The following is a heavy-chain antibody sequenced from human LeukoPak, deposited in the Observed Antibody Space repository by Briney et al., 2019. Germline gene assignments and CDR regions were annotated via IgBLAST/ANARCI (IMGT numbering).Heavy chain of an antibody. CDR1: GGSISSSSYY. Sequence: SETLSLTCTASGGSISSSSYYWGWIRQPPGKGLEWIGSIYYSGSTYYNPSLKSRVTISVDTSKNQFSLKLSSVTAADTAVYYCTRDGPRSSGYPDTWGQGTLVTVSS. D-gene: IGHD3-22*01. J-gene: IGHJ5*02. CDR3: TRDGPRSSGYPDT. CDR2: IYYSGST. V-gene: IGHV4-39*07.